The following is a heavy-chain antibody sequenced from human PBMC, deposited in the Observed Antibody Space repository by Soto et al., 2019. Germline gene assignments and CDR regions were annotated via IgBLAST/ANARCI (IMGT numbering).Heavy chain of an antibody. Sequence: PSETLSLTCTVSGGTIRSSNYYWAWIRQPPGKGLEWIGSIDYSGSTYYNPSLKSRVTISVDTSKNHCSLKLGSVTAADTARYYFARRAPEGFDPWGQGTLVTVSS. CDR1: GGTIRSSNYY. J-gene: IGHJ5*02. V-gene: IGHV4-39*02. CDR2: IDYSGST. CDR3: ARRAPEGFDP.